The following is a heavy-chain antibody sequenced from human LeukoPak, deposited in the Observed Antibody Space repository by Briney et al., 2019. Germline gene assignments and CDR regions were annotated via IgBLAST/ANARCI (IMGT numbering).Heavy chain of an antibody. D-gene: IGHD5-18*01. CDR2: INTNTGNP. Sequence: WASVKVSCKASGYTFTSYAMNWVRQAPGQGLEWMGRINTNTGNPTYAQGFTGRFVFSLDTSVSTAYLQISSLKAEDTAVYYCATTSGYSYGPRFSGVEYYFDYWGQGTLVTVSS. CDR3: ATTSGYSYGPRFSGVEYYFDY. V-gene: IGHV7-4-1*02. CDR1: GYTFTSYA. J-gene: IGHJ4*02.